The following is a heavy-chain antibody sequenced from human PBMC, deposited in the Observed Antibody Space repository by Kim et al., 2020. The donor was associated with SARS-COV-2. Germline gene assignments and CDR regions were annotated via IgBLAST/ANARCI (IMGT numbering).Heavy chain of an antibody. D-gene: IGHD3-16*02. CDR3: AKLPRGGNANSRYHFDY. J-gene: IGHJ4*02. Sequence: VKGRFTISRDNSKNTVYLQINSLRADDMAVYYCAKLPRGGNANSRYHFDYWGQGTLVSVSS. V-gene: IGHV3-23*01.